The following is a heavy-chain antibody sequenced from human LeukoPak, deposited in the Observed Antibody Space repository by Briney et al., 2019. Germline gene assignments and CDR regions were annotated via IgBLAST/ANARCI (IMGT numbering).Heavy chain of an antibody. V-gene: IGHV3-20*04. CDR3: ARVGDYCSGGSCYYYFDY. CDR2: INWNGGST. D-gene: IGHD2-15*01. Sequence: PGGSLRLSCAASGFTFDDCGMSWVRQAPGKGLEWVSGINWNGGSTGYADSVKGRFTISRDNAKNSLYLQMNSLRAEDTALYYCARVGDYCSGGSCYYYFDYWGQGTLVTVSS. CDR1: GFTFDDCG. J-gene: IGHJ4*02.